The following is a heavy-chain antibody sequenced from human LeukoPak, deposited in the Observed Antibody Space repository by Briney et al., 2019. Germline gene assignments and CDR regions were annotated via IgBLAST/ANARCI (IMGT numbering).Heavy chain of an antibody. CDR3: ARGERGSSWRGDWFDP. D-gene: IGHD6-13*01. J-gene: IGHJ5*02. CDR1: GGSISSGGYY. CDR2: IYYSGST. Sequence: SQTLSLTCTVSGGSISSGGYYWSWIRQHPGKGLEWIGYIYYSGSTYYNPSLKSRVTISVDTSKNQFSLKLSSVTAADTAVYYCARGERGSSWRGDWFDPWGQGTLVTVSS. V-gene: IGHV4-31*03.